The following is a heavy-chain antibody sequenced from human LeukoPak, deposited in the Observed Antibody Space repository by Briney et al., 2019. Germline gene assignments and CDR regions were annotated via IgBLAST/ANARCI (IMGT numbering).Heavy chain of an antibody. Sequence: SETLSLTCTVSDGSISSSSYYWGWIRQPPGKGLEWIGSIYYSGSTYYNPSLKSRVTISVDTSKNQFSLKLSSVTAADTAVYYCARPPSGSYPYYFDYWGQGTLVTVSS. CDR2: IYYSGST. J-gene: IGHJ4*02. D-gene: IGHD1-26*01. CDR3: ARPPSGSYPYYFDY. CDR1: DGSISSSSYY. V-gene: IGHV4-39*01.